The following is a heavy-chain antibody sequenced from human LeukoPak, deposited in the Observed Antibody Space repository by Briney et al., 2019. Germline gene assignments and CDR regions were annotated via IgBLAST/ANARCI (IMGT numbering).Heavy chain of an antibody. J-gene: IGHJ3*02. Sequence: GGSLRLSCAASGFTFDDYAMHWVRQAPGKGLEWVSLISGDGGSTYYADSVRGRFTISRDNSKNSLYLQMDSLRTEDTAFYYCAKEIDTLGTDAFDIWGQGTMVTVSS. V-gene: IGHV3-43*02. CDR2: ISGDGGST. CDR1: GFTFDDYA. D-gene: IGHD2-15*01. CDR3: AKEIDTLGTDAFDI.